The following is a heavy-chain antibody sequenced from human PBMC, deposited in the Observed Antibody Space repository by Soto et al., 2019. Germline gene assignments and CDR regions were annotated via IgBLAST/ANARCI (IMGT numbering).Heavy chain of an antibody. CDR3: ARGDREDILVVVGARPGEYGIDI. CDR1: GFTFRNYA. J-gene: IGHJ6*02. Sequence: QVQLVESGGGVVQPGGSLRLSCAASGFTFRNYAMHWVRQAPGKGLECLAVIAYDGSNAFYRDSVKGRFTISRDNSKNTVYRRMKSLRSEDTGVYYCARGDREDILVVVGARPGEYGIDIWGQGTTVTVSS. CDR2: IAYDGSNA. D-gene: IGHD2-15*01. V-gene: IGHV3-30-3*01.